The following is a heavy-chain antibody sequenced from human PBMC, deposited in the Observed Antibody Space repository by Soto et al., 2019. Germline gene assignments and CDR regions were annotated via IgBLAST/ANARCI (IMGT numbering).Heavy chain of an antibody. CDR3: ARCPDYGSTSGARYYYSDL. Sequence: QVQLVESGGGVVQPGRSLRLSCAASGFTFSNYAMDWVRQAPGQGLEWVALISYDGSDKYYADSVKGRFTISRDDSKNTLYLQMNSLRGEDAAMYYCARCPDYGSTSGARYYYSDLWGRGTLVTVSS. CDR1: GFTFSNYA. V-gene: IGHV3-30-3*01. CDR2: ISYDGSDK. J-gene: IGHJ2*01. D-gene: IGHD4-17*01.